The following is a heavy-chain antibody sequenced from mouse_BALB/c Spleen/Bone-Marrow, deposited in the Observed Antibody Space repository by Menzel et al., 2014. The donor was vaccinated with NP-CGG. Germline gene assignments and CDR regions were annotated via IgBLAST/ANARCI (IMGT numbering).Heavy chain of an antibody. V-gene: IGHV4-1*02. D-gene: IGHD1-1*01. CDR2: INPDSRTI. CDR3: ARPDYYGYLNY. Sequence: EVQGVESGGGLVQPGGSLKLSCAASGFDFSRYWMSWVRQAPGKGLGWIGEINPDSRTINYSPSLKDKFIISRDNAKNTLYLRLNKVRSEDTALYYCARPDYYGYLNYWGQGTTLTVSS. CDR1: GFDFSRYW. J-gene: IGHJ2*01.